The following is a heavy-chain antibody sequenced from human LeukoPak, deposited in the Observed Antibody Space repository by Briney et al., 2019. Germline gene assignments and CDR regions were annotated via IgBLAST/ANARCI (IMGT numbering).Heavy chain of an antibody. V-gene: IGHV3-11*01. Sequence: PGGSLRLSCAASGLTFSDYYMSWIRQAPGKGLHGVSYISGSFSIIKYADSVKGRFTVSRDNAKNSLYLQMNSLRAEDTAVYYCAKETASGYGDFDIWGQGTMVIGSS. CDR1: GLTFSDYY. J-gene: IGHJ3*02. D-gene: IGHD3-22*01. CDR3: AKETASGYGDFDI. CDR2: ISGSFSII.